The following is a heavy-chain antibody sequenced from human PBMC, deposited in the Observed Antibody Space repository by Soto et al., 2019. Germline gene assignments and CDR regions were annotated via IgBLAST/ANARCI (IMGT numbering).Heavy chain of an antibody. Sequence: ASVKVSCKVSGDTFTSYSITWGRQAPEQGLEWRGGMNPNSGNTGYAQKFQGRVTMTRNTSISTAYMELSSLRSEDTAVYYCATSVYMDVWGKGTMVTVSS. CDR3: ATSVYMDV. CDR2: MNPNSGNT. V-gene: IGHV1-8*01. CDR1: GDTFTSYS. J-gene: IGHJ6*03.